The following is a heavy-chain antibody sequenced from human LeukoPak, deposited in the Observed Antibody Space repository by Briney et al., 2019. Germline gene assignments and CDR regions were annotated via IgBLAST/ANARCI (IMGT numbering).Heavy chain of an antibody. CDR3: ARGYSNYWFDS. CDR2: MNPNSDNT. J-gene: IGHJ5*01. V-gene: IGHV1-8*01. CDR1: GYTFTSYD. D-gene: IGHD4-11*01. Sequence: GASVKVSCKASGYTFTSYDINWVRQATGQGLEWMGWMNPNSDNTGYAHKFQGRVTMTKNTSINTVYMELSSLRSEDTAVYYCARGYSNYWFDSWGQGTLVTVSS.